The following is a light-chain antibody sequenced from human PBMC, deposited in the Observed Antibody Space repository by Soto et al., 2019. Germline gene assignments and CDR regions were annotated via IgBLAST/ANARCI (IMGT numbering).Light chain of an antibody. CDR2: DAS. CDR1: QSVSNSY. V-gene: IGKV3-20*01. Sequence: EIVLTQSPGTLSLSPGERATLSCRASQSVSNSYLAWYQQKPGQAPRHLIYDASSRATGIPDRFSGSGSGTDFTLTISRLEPEDFAVYYCQQYGSSPPWTFGQGTKVEIK. CDR3: QQYGSSPPWT. J-gene: IGKJ1*01.